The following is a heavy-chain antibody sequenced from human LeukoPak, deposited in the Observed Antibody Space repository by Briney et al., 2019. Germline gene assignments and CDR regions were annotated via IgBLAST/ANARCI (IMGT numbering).Heavy chain of an antibody. J-gene: IGHJ5*02. D-gene: IGHD1-7*01. Sequence: GGSLRLSCAASGFTFSSSAMSWVRQVPGKGLEWVSGISASGGSTSYADSVRGRFTISRDNSKNTLYLQMNSLRAEDTAVYYCAKDPGEGNWNYPHWFDPWGQGTLVTVSS. V-gene: IGHV3-23*01. CDR1: GFTFSSSA. CDR3: AKDPGEGNWNYPHWFDP. CDR2: ISASGGST.